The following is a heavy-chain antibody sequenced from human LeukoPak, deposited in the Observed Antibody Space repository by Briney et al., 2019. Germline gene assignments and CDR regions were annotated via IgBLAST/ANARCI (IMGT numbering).Heavy chain of an antibody. Sequence: PGGSLRLSCAASGFTFSSYWMHWVRQAPGKGLVWVSRINTDGSSTSYADSVKGRFTISRDNAKNTLYLQMNSLRAEDTALYYCARSDSGSSYYGMDVWGQGTTVTVSS. D-gene: IGHD3-10*01. CDR2: INTDGSST. V-gene: IGHV3-74*01. CDR1: GFTFSSYW. J-gene: IGHJ6*02. CDR3: ARSDSGSSYYGMDV.